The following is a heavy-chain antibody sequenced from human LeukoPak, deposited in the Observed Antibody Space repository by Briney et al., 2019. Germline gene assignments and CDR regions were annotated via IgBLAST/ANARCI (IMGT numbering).Heavy chain of an antibody. CDR2: IYYSGST. V-gene: IGHV4-59*08. CDR3: ARHLSSGWYSVGFDY. Sequence: SETLSLTCTVSGGSISSYYWSWIRQPPGKGLEWIGYIYYSGSTNYNPSLKSRVTISVDTSKNQFSLKLSSVTAADTAVYYCARHLSSGWYSVGFDYWGQGTLVTVSS. D-gene: IGHD6-19*01. CDR1: GGSISSYY. J-gene: IGHJ4*02.